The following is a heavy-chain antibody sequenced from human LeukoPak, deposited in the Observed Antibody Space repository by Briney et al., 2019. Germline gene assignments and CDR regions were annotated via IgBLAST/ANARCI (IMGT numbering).Heavy chain of an antibody. Sequence: SETLSLTCAVYGGSFSGYYWSWIRQPPGKGLEWIGEINHSGSTNYNPSLKSRVTISVDTSKNQFSLKLSSVTAADTAVYYCARVRKCGYSYGSAKSLFDYWGQGTPVTVSS. CDR3: ARVRKCGYSYGSAKSLFDY. CDR1: GGSFSGYY. CDR2: INHSGST. D-gene: IGHD5-18*01. J-gene: IGHJ4*02. V-gene: IGHV4-34*01.